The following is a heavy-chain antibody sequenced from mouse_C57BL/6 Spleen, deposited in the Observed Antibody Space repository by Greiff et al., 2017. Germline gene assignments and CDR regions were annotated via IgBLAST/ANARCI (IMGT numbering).Heavy chain of an antibody. CDR1: GYTFTSYW. D-gene: IGHD2-2*01. CDR3: ARSAVYGYDGFAY. J-gene: IGHJ3*01. CDR2: IYPSDSET. Sequence: QVQLQQPGAELVRPGSSVKLSCKASGYTFTSYWMDWVKQRPGQGLEWIGNIYPSDSETHYNQKFKDKATLTVDKSSSPAYMQLSSLTSEDSAVYYCARSAVYGYDGFAYWGQGTLVTVSA. V-gene: IGHV1-61*01.